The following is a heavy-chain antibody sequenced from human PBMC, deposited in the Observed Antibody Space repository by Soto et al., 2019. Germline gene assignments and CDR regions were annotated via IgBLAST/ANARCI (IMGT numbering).Heavy chain of an antibody. CDR1: GCSVRSGSFC. CDR3: AASAPPATNYYYAMDV. CDR2: FYDSGST. Sequence: SETLSLACPVSGCSVRSGSFCWSWIRLPPGKGLEWIGYFYDSGSTNYNPSLRSRVTMSVDTSKNQFSLKLSSVTAADTAVYYCAASAPPATNYYYAMDVWGQGTTVTVSS. V-gene: IGHV4-61*01. J-gene: IGHJ6*02. D-gene: IGHD5-12*01.